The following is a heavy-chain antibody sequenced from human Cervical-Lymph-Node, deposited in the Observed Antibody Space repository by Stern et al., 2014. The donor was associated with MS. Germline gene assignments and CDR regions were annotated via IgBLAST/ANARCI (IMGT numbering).Heavy chain of an antibody. Sequence: VQLVESGGGVVQPGRSLRLSCAASGFTFSSYGMHWVRQAPGKGLAWVAVIWYDGSNKYYADSVKGRFTISRDNSKNTLYLQMNSLRAEDTAVYYCARNLRGYSYGSFDYWGQGTLVTVSS. D-gene: IGHD5-18*01. J-gene: IGHJ4*02. CDR3: ARNLRGYSYGSFDY. CDR1: GFTFSSYG. CDR2: IWYDGSNK. V-gene: IGHV3-33*01.